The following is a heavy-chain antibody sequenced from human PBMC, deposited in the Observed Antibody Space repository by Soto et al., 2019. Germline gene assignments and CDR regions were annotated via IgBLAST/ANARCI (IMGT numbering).Heavy chain of an antibody. Sequence: EVQLVESGGGLVQPGGSLRLSCAASGFTFSSYSMNWVRQDPGKGLEWVSYISSSSSTIYYADSVKGRFTISRDNAKNSLYLQMNSLRDEDTAVYYCARAIGGVEWELPSDYWGQGTLVTVSS. J-gene: IGHJ4*02. CDR1: GFTFSSYS. CDR3: ARAIGGVEWELPSDY. V-gene: IGHV3-48*02. D-gene: IGHD1-26*01. CDR2: ISSSSSTI.